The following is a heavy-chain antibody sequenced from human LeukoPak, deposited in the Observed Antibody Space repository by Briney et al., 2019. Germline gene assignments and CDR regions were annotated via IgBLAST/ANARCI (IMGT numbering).Heavy chain of an antibody. Sequence: SETLSLTCAVSGVSISSGDYPWSWIRQSPGKGLEWIGYVFRTGSTYYNPSLKSRATVSVDMPKNQFSLRLSSVTAADTAVYYCARGEYYYDSSGSPRPGWFDPWGQGTLVTVSS. D-gene: IGHD3-22*01. CDR1: GVSISSGDYP. V-gene: IGHV4-30-2*06. CDR3: ARGEYYYDSSGSPRPGWFDP. CDR2: VFRTGST. J-gene: IGHJ5*02.